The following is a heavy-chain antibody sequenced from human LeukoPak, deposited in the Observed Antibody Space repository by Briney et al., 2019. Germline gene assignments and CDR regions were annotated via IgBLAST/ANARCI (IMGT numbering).Heavy chain of an antibody. Sequence: GRSLRLSCAASGSTFSSYGMHWVRQAPGKGLEWVAVIWYDGSNKYYADSVKGRFTISRDNSKNTLYLQMNSLRAEDTAVYYCARDPLWFGESPGGFDYWGQGTLVTVSS. D-gene: IGHD3-10*01. V-gene: IGHV3-33*01. CDR1: GSTFSSYG. J-gene: IGHJ4*02. CDR2: IWYDGSNK. CDR3: ARDPLWFGESPGGFDY.